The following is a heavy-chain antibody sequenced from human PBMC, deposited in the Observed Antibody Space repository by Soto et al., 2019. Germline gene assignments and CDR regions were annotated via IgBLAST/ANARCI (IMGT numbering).Heavy chain of an antibody. J-gene: IGHJ4*02. CDR1: GGSISRHC. Sequence: PSETLSLTCTVSGGSISRHCWSWSRRPPGRGLEWIGYICDGGSPFYNPSLESRLTMSIHTSNNQFSLKLSSITAADTAVYYCARAPGGAHFDTWGQGTLVTVSS. CDR3: ARAPGGAHFDT. V-gene: IGHV4-59*11. CDR2: ICDGGSP.